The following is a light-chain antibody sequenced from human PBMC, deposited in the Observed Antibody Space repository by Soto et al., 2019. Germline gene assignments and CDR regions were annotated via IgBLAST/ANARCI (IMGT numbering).Light chain of an antibody. CDR2: DAA. Sequence: DIQMTQSPSSLSASVGDRVTITCQASQDISNSLSWYQQKPGKAPKLLITDAATLEAGVPSRFSGSGSGTDFTFTISSLQPEGIGTYFCLQHDNVPTFGLGTKLEVK. J-gene: IGKJ2*01. CDR1: QDISNS. CDR3: LQHDNVPT. V-gene: IGKV1-33*01.